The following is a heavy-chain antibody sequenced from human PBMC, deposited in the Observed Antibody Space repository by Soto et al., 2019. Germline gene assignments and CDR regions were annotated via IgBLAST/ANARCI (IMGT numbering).Heavy chain of an antibody. Sequence: QLQLQESGPGLVKPSETLSLTCTVSGGSISSSSYYWGWIRQPPGKGLEWIGRIYYRGGTYYNPSLKSRVTISEKRSKNQFPLKLSCVTAADTAVYYCASTTRPLDIVATTVRYYYYMDVWGKGTTVTVSS. CDR1: GGSISSSSYY. CDR2: IYYRGGT. CDR3: ASTTRPLDIVATTVRYYYYMDV. D-gene: IGHD5-12*01. J-gene: IGHJ6*03. V-gene: IGHV4-39*01.